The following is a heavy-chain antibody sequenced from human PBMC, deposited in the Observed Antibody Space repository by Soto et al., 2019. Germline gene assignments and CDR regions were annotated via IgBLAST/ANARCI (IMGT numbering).Heavy chain of an antibody. J-gene: IGHJ4*02. V-gene: IGHV1-18*01. CDR1: GYTFTSYG. D-gene: IGHD2-15*01. CDR2: ISAYNGNT. Sequence: ASVKVSCKASGYTFTSYGISWVRQAPGQGLEWMGWISAYNGNTNYAQKLQGRVTMTTDTSTSTAYMELRSLRSDDTAVYYCARQAQYCSGGSCYSSWADYWGQGTLVTVSS. CDR3: ARQAQYCSGGSCYSSWADY.